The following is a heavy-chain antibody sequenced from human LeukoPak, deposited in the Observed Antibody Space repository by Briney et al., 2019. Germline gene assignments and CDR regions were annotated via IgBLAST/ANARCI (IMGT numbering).Heavy chain of an antibody. CDR3: ARGEYYYDAHFDY. D-gene: IGHD3-22*01. J-gene: IGHJ4*02. Sequence: GGSLRLSCAASGFTFSSYWMSWVRQAPGKGLEWVANIKQDGSEKYYVDSVKGRFTISRDNAKNSLYLQMNSLRAEDTAVYYCARGEYYYDAHFDYWGQGTLVTVSS. V-gene: IGHV3-7*01. CDR1: GFTFSSYW. CDR2: IKQDGSEK.